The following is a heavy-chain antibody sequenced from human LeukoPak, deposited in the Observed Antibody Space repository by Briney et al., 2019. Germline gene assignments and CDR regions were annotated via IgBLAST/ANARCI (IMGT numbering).Heavy chain of an antibody. V-gene: IGHV1-69*04. CDR2: IIPILGIA. J-gene: IGHJ4*02. D-gene: IGHD3-22*01. Sequence: SSVKVSCKASVGTFSSYAISWVRQAPGQGLEWMGRIIPILGIANYAQKFQGRVTITADKSTSTDYMELSSLRSEDTAVYYCARDQGYYDSSGPFDYWGQGTLVTVSS. CDR1: VGTFSSYA. CDR3: ARDQGYYDSSGPFDY.